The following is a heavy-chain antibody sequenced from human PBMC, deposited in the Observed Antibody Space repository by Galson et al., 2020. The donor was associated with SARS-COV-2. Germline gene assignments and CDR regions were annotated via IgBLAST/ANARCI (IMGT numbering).Heavy chain of an antibody. Sequence: LNPPCAAPGTTFRSSAMSWARPAPGKGQAWVAAISDSGGSTYYADSVKRRFTISRDNSKNTLYLQMNSLRAEDPAVYYCAKVHGGAYYGDDFVYWGLGTLVTVSS. CDR1: GTTFRSSA. V-gene: IGHV3-23*01. D-gene: IGHD4-17*01. CDR2: ISDSGGST. J-gene: IGHJ4*02. CDR3: AKVHGGAYYGDDFVY.